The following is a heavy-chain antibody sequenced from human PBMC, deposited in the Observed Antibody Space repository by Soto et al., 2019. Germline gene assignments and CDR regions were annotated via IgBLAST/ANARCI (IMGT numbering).Heavy chain of an antibody. Sequence: VKVSCKASGGTFSSYAISWVRQAPGQGLEWMGGIIPIFGTANYAQKFQGRVTITADKSTSTAYMELSSLRSEDTAVYYCARDRYYYDSSGYPHFDYWGQGTLVTVSS. CDR3: ARDRYYYDSSGYPHFDY. V-gene: IGHV1-69*06. J-gene: IGHJ4*02. D-gene: IGHD3-22*01. CDR2: IIPIFGTA. CDR1: GGTFSSYA.